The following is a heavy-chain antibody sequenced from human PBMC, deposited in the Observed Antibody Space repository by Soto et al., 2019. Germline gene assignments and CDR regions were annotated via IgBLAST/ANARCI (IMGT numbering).Heavy chain of an antibody. V-gene: IGHV3-13*01. CDR2: IGTAGDT. J-gene: IGHJ6*02. D-gene: IGHD3-3*01. CDR3: ARAMGGGYYDFWSGYLYYYYGMDV. CDR1: GFTFSSYD. Sequence: GGSLRLSCAASGFTFSSYDMHWVRQATGKGLEWVSAIGTAGDTYYPGSVKGRFTISRENAKNSLYLQMNSLRAGDTAVYYCARAMGGGYYDFWSGYLYYYYGMDVWGQGTTVTVSS.